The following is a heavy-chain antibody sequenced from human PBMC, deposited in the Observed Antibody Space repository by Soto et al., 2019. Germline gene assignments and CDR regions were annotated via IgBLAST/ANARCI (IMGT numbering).Heavy chain of an antibody. J-gene: IGHJ6*02. CDR2: INAGNGNT. V-gene: IGHV1-3*01. Sequence: QVQLVQSGAEVKKPGASVKVSCKASGYTFTSYAMHWVRQAPGQRLEWMGWINAGNGNTKYSQKFQGRVTITRDTSAGTAYMELSSLRSEDTAVYYCARGKYSSSWYYYYGMDVWGQGTTVTVSS. CDR3: ARGKYSSSWYYYYGMDV. CDR1: GYTFTSYA. D-gene: IGHD6-13*01.